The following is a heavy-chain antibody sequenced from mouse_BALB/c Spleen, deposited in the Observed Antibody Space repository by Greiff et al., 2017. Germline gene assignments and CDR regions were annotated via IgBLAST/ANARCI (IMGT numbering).Heavy chain of an antibody. V-gene: IGHV1-67*01. CDR2: ISIYYDNT. D-gene: IGHD2-1*01. CDR1: GYTFTDYA. CDR3: ARSLYYGKGGFAY. J-gene: IGHJ3*01. Sequence: QVQLKQSGPELVRPGESVKISCKGSGYTFTDYAMHWVKQSHAKSLEWIGVISIYYDNTNYNQKFKGKATMTVDKSSSTAYMELARLTSEDSAIYYCARSLYYGKGGFAYWGQGTLVTVSA.